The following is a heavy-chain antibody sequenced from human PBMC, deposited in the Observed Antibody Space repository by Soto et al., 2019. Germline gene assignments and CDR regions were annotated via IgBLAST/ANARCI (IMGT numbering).Heavy chain of an antibody. D-gene: IGHD2-21*01. CDR2: IAYDGRNK. CDR3: ARHIRDY. J-gene: IGHJ4*02. CDR1: GFTFSSYA. Sequence: PGGSLRLSCAASGFTFSSYAMHWVRQAPGKGLEWVAVIAYDGRNKYYADSVKGRFTISRDNSRNTLYLQMNSLRAEDTAVYYCARHIRDYWGQGTLVTVSS. V-gene: IGHV3-30*04.